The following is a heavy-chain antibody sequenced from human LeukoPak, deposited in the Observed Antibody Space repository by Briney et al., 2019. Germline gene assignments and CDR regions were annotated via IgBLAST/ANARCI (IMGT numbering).Heavy chain of an antibody. CDR1: GGSISSSTSY. V-gene: IGHV4-39*01. CDR2: IYYSGST. J-gene: IGHJ4*02. D-gene: IGHD2-21*02. CDR3: ARYYCGGDCYSGYFDY. Sequence: SETLSLTRTVSGGSISSSTSYWGWIRQPPGKGLEWIGNIYYSGSTYYNPSLKSRVTISVDTSKKQFSLRLSSVTAADTAVYYCARYYCGGDCYSGYFDYWGQGTLATVSS.